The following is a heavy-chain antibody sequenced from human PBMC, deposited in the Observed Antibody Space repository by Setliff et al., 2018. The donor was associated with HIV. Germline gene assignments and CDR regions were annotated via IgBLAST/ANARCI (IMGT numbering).Heavy chain of an antibody. CDR1: GFTFSSYA. CDR2: IDGSSETI. J-gene: IGHJ4*02. V-gene: IGHV3-23*01. Sequence: GGSLRLSCAASGFTFSSYAIVWVRQAPGKGLEWVSGIDGSSETIHYADSVKGRFTISRDNAKNSLFLQVNSLRTEDTAVYYCARDFMATTNGFDYWGQGTLVTVSS. CDR3: ARDFMATTNGFDY. D-gene: IGHD5-12*01.